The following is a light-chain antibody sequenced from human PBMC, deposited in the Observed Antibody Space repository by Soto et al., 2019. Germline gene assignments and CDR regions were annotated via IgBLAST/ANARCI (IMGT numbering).Light chain of an antibody. CDR3: QQRHMWPIT. CDR2: DAY. CDR1: QSFRGL. Sequence: EVVLTQAPVNLSLSPVERATLSCRASQSFRGLLAWYQQKPGQAPRLLIYDAYNRATGIPPRFSGSGSGTDFTLTLSSLEPEDSAVYSCQQRHMWPITFGQGKRLEIK. J-gene: IGKJ5*01. V-gene: IGKV3-11*01.